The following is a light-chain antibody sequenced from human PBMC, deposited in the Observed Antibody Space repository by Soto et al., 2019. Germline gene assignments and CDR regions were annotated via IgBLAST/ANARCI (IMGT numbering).Light chain of an antibody. CDR1: QSVISY. Sequence: EIVLTQSPATLSLSPGERATLSCRASQSVISYLAWYQQKPGQAPSILIYDASNRATVLPARFSGSWSGTDFTLTISSLEPEDFAVYYCQHRSNWPPQFTFGPGTKVDIE. J-gene: IGKJ3*01. CDR2: DAS. V-gene: IGKV3-11*01. CDR3: QHRSNWPPQFT.